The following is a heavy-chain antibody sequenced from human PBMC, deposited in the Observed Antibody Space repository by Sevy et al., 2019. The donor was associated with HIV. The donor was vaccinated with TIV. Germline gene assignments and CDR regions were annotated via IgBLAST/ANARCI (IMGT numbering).Heavy chain of an antibody. CDR1: GFTFSNYG. V-gene: IGHV3-30*18. CDR3: TKDPRYCSSTSCSSSYYYYYYGMDV. Sequence: GGSLRLSCAASGFTFSNYGMHWVRQAPGKGLEWVALISYDGSTKYYADSVKGRFTISRDNSKNTLYLQMNSLRAEDTAVYYCTKDPRYCSSTSCSSSYYYYYYGMDVWGQRTTVTVSS. CDR2: ISYDGSTK. J-gene: IGHJ6*02. D-gene: IGHD2-2*01.